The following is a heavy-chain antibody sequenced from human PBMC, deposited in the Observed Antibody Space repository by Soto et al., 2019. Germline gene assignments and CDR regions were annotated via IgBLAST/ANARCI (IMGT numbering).Heavy chain of an antibody. CDR3: ARHVWLES. J-gene: IGHJ5*01. CDR2: IHSDANT. Sequence: PGGSLRLSCAASGFNVSSNSMNWVRKAPGKGLEWLSLIHSDANTKYADSVKGRFTVSRDSSENKFYLQMNSLRAEDTAVYYCARHVWLESWGQGTLVTVSS. CDR1: GFNVSSNS. V-gene: IGHV3-53*01.